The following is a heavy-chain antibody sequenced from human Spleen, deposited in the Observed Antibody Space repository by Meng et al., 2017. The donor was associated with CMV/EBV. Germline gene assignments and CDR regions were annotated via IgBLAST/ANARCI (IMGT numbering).Heavy chain of an antibody. D-gene: IGHD5-12*01. V-gene: IGHV7-4-1*02. Sequence: CKASGYTFTSYDMNWVRQAPGQGLEWMGWINTNTGNPTYAQGFTGRFVFPLDTSVTTAYLQISGLKAEDTAVYYCARVQYSAYDYFAYWGQGTLVTVSS. CDR1: GYTFTSYD. CDR3: ARVQYSAYDYFAY. CDR2: INTNTGNP. J-gene: IGHJ4*02.